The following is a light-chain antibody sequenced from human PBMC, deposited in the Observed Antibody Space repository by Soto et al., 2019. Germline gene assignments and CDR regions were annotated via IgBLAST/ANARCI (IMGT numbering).Light chain of an antibody. J-gene: IGKJ2*03. V-gene: IGKV3-11*01. CDR2: DAS. Sequence: EIVLTQSPATLSLSPVERATLSCRASQSVSSYLAWYQQKPGQAPMLLIYDASNRATGIPARFSGSGSGTDFTLAISSLEPEDFASYYCQQRSNWPGCGQGTKLDIK. CDR1: QSVSSY. CDR3: QQRSNWPG.